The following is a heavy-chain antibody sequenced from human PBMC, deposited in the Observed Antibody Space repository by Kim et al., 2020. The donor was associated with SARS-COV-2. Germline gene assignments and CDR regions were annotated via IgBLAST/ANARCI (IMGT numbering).Heavy chain of an antibody. Sequence: DSVKVRFSISEDNANNSLYLKMNSLRAEDTAVYYCARVSSGSSSWYWFDPWGQGTLVTVSS. V-gene: IGHV3-7*03. CDR3: ARVSSGSSSWYWFDP. J-gene: IGHJ5*02. D-gene: IGHD6-13*01.